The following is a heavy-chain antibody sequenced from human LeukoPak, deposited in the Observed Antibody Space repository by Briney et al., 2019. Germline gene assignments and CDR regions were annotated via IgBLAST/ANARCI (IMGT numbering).Heavy chain of an antibody. D-gene: IGHD2/OR15-2a*01. V-gene: IGHV4-59*08. CDR1: GASVSSDY. Sequence: SETLSLTCTVSGASVSSDYWSWIRQSPGKGLEWIGYIYHSGHTMSNPSLKSRVSLSLDTSNNQFSLKLSPVTAADTAVYNCARHPFQYPFDHWGQGTVVSVSS. CDR3: ARHPFQYPFDH. CDR2: IYHSGHT. J-gene: IGHJ5*02.